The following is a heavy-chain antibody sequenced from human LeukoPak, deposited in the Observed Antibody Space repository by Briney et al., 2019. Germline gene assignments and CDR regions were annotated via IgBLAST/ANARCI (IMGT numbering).Heavy chain of an antibody. CDR3: ARVRVRSSYVQGGVDY. Sequence: GASVKVSCKASGYTFPSYDITWVRQATGQGLEWMGWISAYNGNTNYAQKLQGRVTMTTDTSTSTAYKELRSLRSDDTAVYYCARVRVRSSYVQGGVDYWGQGTLVTVSS. V-gene: IGHV1-18*01. D-gene: IGHD5-18*01. CDR2: ISAYNGNT. CDR1: GYTFPSYD. J-gene: IGHJ4*02.